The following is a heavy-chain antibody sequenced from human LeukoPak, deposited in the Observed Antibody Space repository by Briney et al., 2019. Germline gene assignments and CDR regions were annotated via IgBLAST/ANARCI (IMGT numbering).Heavy chain of an antibody. CDR1: GFTFSSYS. J-gene: IGHJ4*02. CDR3: ARVPKTTVTTVYFDY. V-gene: IGHV3-48*04. D-gene: IGHD4-17*01. Sequence: GGSLRLSCAASGFTFSSYSMNWVRQAPGKGLEWVSYISSSSSTIYYADSVKGRFTISRDNAKNSLYLQMNSLRAEDTAVYYCARVPKTTVTTVYFDYWGQGTLVTVSS. CDR2: ISSSSSTI.